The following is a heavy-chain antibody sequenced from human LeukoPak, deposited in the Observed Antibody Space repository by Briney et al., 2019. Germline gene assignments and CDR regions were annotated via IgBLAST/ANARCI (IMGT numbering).Heavy chain of an antibody. J-gene: IGHJ3*02. Sequence: ASVKVSCKASGGTFSSYAISWVRQAPGQGLEWMGWINPNSGGTNYAQKFQGRVTMTRDTSISTAYMELSRLRSDDTAVYYCARGPFIFSGSYFRSDAFDIWGQGTMVTVSS. V-gene: IGHV1-2*02. CDR1: GGTFSSYA. CDR3: ARGPFIFSGSYFRSDAFDI. CDR2: INPNSGGT. D-gene: IGHD1-26*01.